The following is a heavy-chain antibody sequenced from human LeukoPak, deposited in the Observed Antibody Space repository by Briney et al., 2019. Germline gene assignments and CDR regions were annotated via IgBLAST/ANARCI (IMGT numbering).Heavy chain of an antibody. CDR2: ISSSSSTI. D-gene: IGHD5-18*01. V-gene: IGHV3-48*04. CDR1: GFTFSSYS. J-gene: IGHJ4*02. Sequence: PGGSLRLSCAASGFTFSSYSMNWVRQAPGKGLEWVSYISSSSSTIYYADSVKGRFTISRDNAKNSLYLQMNSLRAEDTAVYYCARDIYSVWSRRLDYWGQGTLVTVSS. CDR3: ARDIYSVWSRRLDY.